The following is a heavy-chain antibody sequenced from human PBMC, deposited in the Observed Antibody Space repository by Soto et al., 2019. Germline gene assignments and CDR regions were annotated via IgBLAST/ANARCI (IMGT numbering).Heavy chain of an antibody. D-gene: IGHD3-22*01. Sequence: GSLRLSCAASGFTVSSNYISWVRQAPGKGLEWVSVIYSGGSTYYADSVKGRFTISRDNSKNTLYLQMNSLRAEDTAVYYCARAAEYYDSSGYYNLWGQGTLVTVS. J-gene: IGHJ4*02. CDR2: IYSGGST. CDR3: ARAAEYYDSSGYYNL. V-gene: IGHV3-53*01. CDR1: GFTVSSNY.